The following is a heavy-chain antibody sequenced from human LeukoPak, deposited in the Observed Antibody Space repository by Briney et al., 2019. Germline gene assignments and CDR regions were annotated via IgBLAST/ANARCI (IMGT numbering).Heavy chain of an antibody. Sequence: PSETLSLTCTVSGGSISSYYWSWIRQPPGKGLEWIGEINHSGSTNYNPSLKSRVTISVDTSKNQFSLKLSSVTAADTAVYYCARGRGSVGKYYYGSGSFGFDPWGQGTLVTVSS. CDR3: ARGRGSVGKYYYGSGSFGFDP. CDR1: GGSISSYY. V-gene: IGHV4-34*01. D-gene: IGHD3-10*01. J-gene: IGHJ5*02. CDR2: INHSGST.